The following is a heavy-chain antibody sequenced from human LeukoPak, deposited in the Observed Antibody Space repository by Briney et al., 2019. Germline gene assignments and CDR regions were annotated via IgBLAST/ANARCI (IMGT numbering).Heavy chain of an antibody. J-gene: IGHJ1*01. CDR2: ISDNGLST. V-gene: IGHV3-64D*06. Sequence: GGSLRLSCSASGFTFSSYPMHWVRQALGKGLQYVSVISDNGLSTSYADSVKGRFTISRDNSKNTVYLQMSSLRAEDTAVYYCVGDGRDGYSIYFHHWGQGTLVTVSS. CDR1: GFTFSSYP. D-gene: IGHD5-24*01. CDR3: VGDGRDGYSIYFHH.